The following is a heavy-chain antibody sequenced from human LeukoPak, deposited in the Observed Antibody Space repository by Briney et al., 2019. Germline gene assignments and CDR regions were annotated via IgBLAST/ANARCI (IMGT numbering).Heavy chain of an antibody. CDR2: VSYDGSDK. CDR3: ARDGTGRLYLEY. Sequence: GGSLRLSCAASGFTFSTYGMHWVRQAPGKGVEWVAVVSYDGSDKYYADSGKGRFTISRDNSKNTLYLQMNSLRTEDTAVYYCARDGTGRLYLEYWGQGTLVTVSS. V-gene: IGHV3-30*03. J-gene: IGHJ4*02. D-gene: IGHD3/OR15-3a*01. CDR1: GFTFSTYG.